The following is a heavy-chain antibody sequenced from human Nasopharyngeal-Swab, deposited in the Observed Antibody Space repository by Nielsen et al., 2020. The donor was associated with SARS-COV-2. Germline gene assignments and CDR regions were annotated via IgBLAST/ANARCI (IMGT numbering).Heavy chain of an antibody. CDR1: GYSFTSYW. CDR2: IYPGDSDT. CDR3: ARSAANDAFDI. D-gene: IGHD5-18*01. V-gene: IGHV5-51*01. J-gene: IGHJ3*02. Sequence: KVSCKGSGYSFTSYWIGWVRQMPGKGLEWMGIIYPGDSDTRYSPSFQGQVTISADKSISTAHLQWSSLKASDTAMYYCARSAANDAFDIWGQGTMVTVSS.